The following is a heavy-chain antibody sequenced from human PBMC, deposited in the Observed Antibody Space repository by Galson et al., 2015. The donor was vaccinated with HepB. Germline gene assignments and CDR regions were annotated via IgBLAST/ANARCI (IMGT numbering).Heavy chain of an antibody. J-gene: IGHJ3*02. CDR3: ARDNYVARDAFDI. CDR1: GYTFTSYG. D-gene: IGHD1-7*01. V-gene: IGHV1-18*01. Sequence: SVKVSCKASGYTFTSYGISWVRQAPGQGLEWMGWISAYNGNTNYAQKLQGRVTMTTDTSTSTAYMELRSLRSNDTAVYYCARDNYVARDAFDIWGQGTMVTVSS. CDR2: ISAYNGNT.